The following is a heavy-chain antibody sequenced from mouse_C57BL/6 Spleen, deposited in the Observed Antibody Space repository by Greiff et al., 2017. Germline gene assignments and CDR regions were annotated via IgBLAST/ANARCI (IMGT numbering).Heavy chain of an antibody. J-gene: IGHJ1*03. Sequence: EVKVEESGPGFVNPSQSLSLTCSVTGYSITSGSYWNWIRQFPGNKLEWMGYISYDGSNNYNPSPTNRISSTRNTSKNQCFLKLNSVTTEETATYYCASDYYYGSSYDWYFDVWGTGTTVTVSS. CDR1: GYSITSGSY. CDR3: ASDYYYGSSYDWYFDV. D-gene: IGHD1-1*01. V-gene: IGHV3-6*01. CDR2: ISYDGSN.